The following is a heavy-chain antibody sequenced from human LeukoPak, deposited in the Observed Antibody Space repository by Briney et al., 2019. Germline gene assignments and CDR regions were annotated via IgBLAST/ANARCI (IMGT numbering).Heavy chain of an antibody. CDR3: ARHDSSGWYYY. CDR1: GGSFSSYY. CDR2: INHSGST. V-gene: IGHV4-34*01. Sequence: SETLSLTCAVYGGSFSSYYWSWIRQPPGKGLEWIGEINHSGSTNYNPSLKSRVTISVDTSKNQFSLKLSSVTAADTAVYYCARHDSSGWYYYWGQGTLVTVSS. D-gene: IGHD6-19*01. J-gene: IGHJ4*02.